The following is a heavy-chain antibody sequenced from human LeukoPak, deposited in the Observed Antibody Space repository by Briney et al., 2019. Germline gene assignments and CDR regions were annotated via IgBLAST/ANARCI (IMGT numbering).Heavy chain of an antibody. J-gene: IGHJ4*02. CDR3: AKDRGGSGSGSYYDY. CDR1: GFTFSSYA. Sequence: GGSLRLSCAASGFTFSSYAMSWVRQAPGKGLEWVSAISGSGGSTYYADSVKGRFTISRDNSKNTLYLQMNSLRAEDTAVYYCAKDRGGSGSGSYYDYWGQGTLGTVSS. CDR2: ISGSGGST. V-gene: IGHV3-23*01. D-gene: IGHD3-10*01.